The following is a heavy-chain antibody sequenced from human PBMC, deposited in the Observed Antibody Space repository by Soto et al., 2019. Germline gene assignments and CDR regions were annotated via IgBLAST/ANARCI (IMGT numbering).Heavy chain of an antibody. D-gene: IGHD5-12*01. J-gene: IGHJ6*03. V-gene: IGHV4-31*03. CDR1: GGSISRGGYY. CDR3: ARKDSGYADDMDL. Sequence: QVQLQESGPGLVNPSQTLSLTCTVSGGSISRGGYYWSWIRQHPGKGLEWIGYIYYSGGTYYNPSLKSRVTISVDTSENQFSLRLSSVPAADTAAYYCARKDSGYADDMDLWGKGTKVTVSS. CDR2: IYYSGGT.